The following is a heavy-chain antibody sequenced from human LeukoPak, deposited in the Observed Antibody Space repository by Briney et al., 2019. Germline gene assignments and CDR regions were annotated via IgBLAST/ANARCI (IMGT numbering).Heavy chain of an antibody. CDR3: ARGIITIFGVVINNYYYYGMDV. CDR2: IIPIFGTA. J-gene: IGHJ6*02. Sequence: SVKVSCKASGGTFSSYTISWVRQAPGQGLEWMGGIIPIFGTANYAQKFQGRVTITADESTSTAYMELSSLRSEDTAVYYCARGIITIFGVVINNYYYYGMDVWGQGTTVTVSS. V-gene: IGHV1-69*01. CDR1: GGTFSSYT. D-gene: IGHD3-3*01.